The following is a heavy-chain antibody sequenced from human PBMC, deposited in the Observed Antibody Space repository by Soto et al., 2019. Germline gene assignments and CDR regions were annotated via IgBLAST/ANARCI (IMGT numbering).Heavy chain of an antibody. CDR3: AHRQEAGPMPGRGYYYFDY. D-gene: IGHD3-10*01. J-gene: IGHJ4*02. CDR1: GFSLSTSGVG. V-gene: IGHV2-5*02. CDR2: IYWDDDK. Sequence: SGPTLVNPTQTLTLTCTFSGFSLSTSGVGVGWIRQPPGKALEWLALIYWDDDKRYSPSLKSRLTITKDTSKNQVVLTMTNMDPVDTATYYCAHRQEAGPMPGRGYYYFDYWGQGTLVTVSS.